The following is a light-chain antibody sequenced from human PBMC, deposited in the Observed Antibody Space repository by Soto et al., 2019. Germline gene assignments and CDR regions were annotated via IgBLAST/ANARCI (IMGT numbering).Light chain of an antibody. Sequence: QSALTQPASVSGSPGQSINISCTGTSSDVGGYKSVAWYQHHPGKAPKLMIFEVTNRPSGVSNRFSGSQSGNTASLTISGLQSEDEADYYCAAWDDSLNGVVFGGGTKVTVL. V-gene: IGLV2-14*01. CDR2: EVT. CDR1: SSDVGGYKS. CDR3: AAWDDSLNGVV. J-gene: IGLJ2*01.